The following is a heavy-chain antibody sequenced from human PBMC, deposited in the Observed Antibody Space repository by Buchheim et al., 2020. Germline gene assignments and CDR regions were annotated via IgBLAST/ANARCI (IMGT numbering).Heavy chain of an antibody. J-gene: IGHJ4*02. V-gene: IGHV3-49*03. CDR2: IRSITYGGTT. CDR3: SRRLGLDY. Sequence: EVQLVESGGGLVQPGRSLRLSCVGSGFTFGDFAMSWFRQAPGKGLEWVGLIRSITYGGTTEYAPSVNGRFTISRDDSKSITYLQMNSLKAEDTAVYYCSRRLGLDYWGQGTL. D-gene: IGHD3-9*01. CDR1: GFTFGDFA.